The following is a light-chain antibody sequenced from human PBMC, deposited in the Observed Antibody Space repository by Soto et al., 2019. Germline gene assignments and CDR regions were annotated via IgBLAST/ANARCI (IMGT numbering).Light chain of an antibody. CDR1: QGISSA. CDR2: DAS. V-gene: IGKV1D-13*01. Sequence: AIQLTQSPSSLSASVGDSVTITCRASQGISSALAWYQQKPGKAPKLLIYDASSLESGVPSRFSGSGSGTDFTLTISSLQPEDFATYYCQQFNNYITFGQGTRLEIK. CDR3: QQFNNYIT. J-gene: IGKJ5*01.